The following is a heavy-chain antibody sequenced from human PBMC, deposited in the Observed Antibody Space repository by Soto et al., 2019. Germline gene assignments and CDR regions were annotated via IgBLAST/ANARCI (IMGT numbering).Heavy chain of an antibody. CDR1: GGSFSDSY. V-gene: IGHV4-34*01. Sequence: PSETLSLTCAVFGGSFSDSYWSWIRQSPEKGLEWIGEITNSGSTYYNPSLKSRVTISGDTSKNQFSLEVRSVTAADTAVYFCARCHRGLRCHLDSWGQGTLVTVSS. CDR3: ARCHRGLRCHLDS. CDR2: ITNSGST. D-gene: IGHD4-17*01. J-gene: IGHJ4*02.